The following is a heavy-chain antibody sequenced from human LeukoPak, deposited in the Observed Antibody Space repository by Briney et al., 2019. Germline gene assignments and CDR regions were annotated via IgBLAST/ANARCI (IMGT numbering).Heavy chain of an antibody. Sequence: KPSETLSLTCPVTGGSISSYYWSWIRQPAGKGLEWIGRIYTSGSTNYNPSLKSRVTMSVDTSKNQFSLKLSSVTAADTAVYHCARVAGELLYHAFDIWGQGTMVTVSS. CDR3: ARVAGELLYHAFDI. CDR2: IYTSGST. D-gene: IGHD3-10*01. V-gene: IGHV4-4*07. CDR1: GGSISSYY. J-gene: IGHJ3*02.